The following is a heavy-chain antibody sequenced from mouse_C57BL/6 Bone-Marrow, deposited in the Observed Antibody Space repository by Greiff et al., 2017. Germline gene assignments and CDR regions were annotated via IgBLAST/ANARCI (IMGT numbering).Heavy chain of an antibody. CDR2: IYPTDSET. Sequence: QVQLQQPGAELVRPGSSVKLSCKASGYTFTSYWMDWVKQRPGQGLEWIGNIYPTDSETHYNQKFKDKATLTVDKSSSTAYMQLSSLTSEDSEVSYCARGSSTYYFDYWGQGTTLTVSS. J-gene: IGHJ2*01. D-gene: IGHD1-1*01. CDR3: ARGSSTYYFDY. V-gene: IGHV1-61*01. CDR1: GYTFTSYW.